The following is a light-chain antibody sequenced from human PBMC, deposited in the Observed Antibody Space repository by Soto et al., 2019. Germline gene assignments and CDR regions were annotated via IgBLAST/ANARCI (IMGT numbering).Light chain of an antibody. CDR3: MQGTHRPYT. CDR2: KVS. Sequence: DAVMTQSPLSLPVTLGQPASISCTSSQSLVYRDGNIYLNWFQQRPGQPPRRLIYKVSNRDPGVPDRFSGSGSGTEFTLKISRAEAEDVGVYYCMQGTHRPYTFGQGTKVDIK. CDR1: QSLVYRDGNIY. V-gene: IGKV2-30*01. J-gene: IGKJ2*01.